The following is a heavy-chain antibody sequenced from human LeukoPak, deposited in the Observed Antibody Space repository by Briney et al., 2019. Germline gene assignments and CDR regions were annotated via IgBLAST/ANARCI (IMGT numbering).Heavy chain of an antibody. V-gene: IGHV3-30*04. CDR3: ARLFGYGDYDPRWYFDY. CDR2: ISYDGSNK. D-gene: IGHD4-17*01. J-gene: IGHJ4*02. CDR1: GFTFSSYA. Sequence: PGGSLRLSCAASGFTFSSYAMHWVRQAPGKGLEWVAVISYDGSNKYYADSVKGRFTISRDNSKNTLYLQMNSLRAEDTAVYYCARLFGYGDYDPRWYFDYWGQGTLVTVSS.